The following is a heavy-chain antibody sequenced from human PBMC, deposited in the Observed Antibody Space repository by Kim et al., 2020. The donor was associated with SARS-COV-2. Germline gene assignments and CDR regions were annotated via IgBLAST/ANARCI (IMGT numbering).Heavy chain of an antibody. CDR3: ARELAAGLYYYGMDV. J-gene: IGHJ6*02. Sequence: GGSLRLSCAASGFTFSSYSMNWVRQAPGKGLEWVSSISSSSSYIYYADSVKGRFTISRDNAKNSLYLQMNSLRAEDTAVYYCARELAAGLYYYGMDVWGQGTTVTVSS. D-gene: IGHD6-13*01. CDR2: ISSSSSYI. CDR1: GFTFSSYS. V-gene: IGHV3-21*01.